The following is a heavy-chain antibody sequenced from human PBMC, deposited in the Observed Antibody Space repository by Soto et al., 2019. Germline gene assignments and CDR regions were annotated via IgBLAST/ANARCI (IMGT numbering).Heavy chain of an antibody. CDR1: GYTFTSYD. CDR3: ARRITIFGVVLFDY. V-gene: IGHV1-8*01. Sequence: ASVKVSCKASGYTFTSYDINWVRQATGQGLEWMGWMNPNSGNTGYAQKFQGRVTMTRNTSISTAYMELSSLRSEDTAVYYCARRITIFGVVLFDYWGQGTLVTVSS. CDR2: MNPNSGNT. J-gene: IGHJ4*02. D-gene: IGHD3-3*01.